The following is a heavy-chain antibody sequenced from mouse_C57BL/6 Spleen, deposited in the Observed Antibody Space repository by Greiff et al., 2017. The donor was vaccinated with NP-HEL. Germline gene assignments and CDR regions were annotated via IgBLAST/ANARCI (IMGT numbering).Heavy chain of an antibody. D-gene: IGHD2-3*01. J-gene: IGHJ3*01. CDR1: GYTFTEYT. V-gene: IGHV1-62-2*01. CDR3: ARQQGRNDGYLPWFAY. Sequence: QVQLQQSGAELVKPGASVKLSCKASGYTFTEYTIHWVKQRSGQGLEWIGWFYPGSGSIKYNEKFKDKATLTADKSSSTVYMELSRLTSDDSAVYFCARQQGRNDGYLPWFAYWGQGTLVTVSA. CDR2: FYPGSGSI.